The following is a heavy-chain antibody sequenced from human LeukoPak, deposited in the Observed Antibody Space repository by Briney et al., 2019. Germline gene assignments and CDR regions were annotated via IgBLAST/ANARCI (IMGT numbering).Heavy chain of an antibody. CDR1: GFTFSSYS. J-gene: IGHJ4*02. CDR2: ISSSSSYI. D-gene: IGHD2-15*01. Sequence: GGSLRLSCAASGFTFSSYSMNWVRQAPGKGLEGVSSISSSSSYIYYADSVKGRFTISRDNAKNSLYLQMNSLRAEDTAVYYCARDRLTYCSGGSCYSGKDYWGQGTLVTVSS. CDR3: ARDRLTYCSGGSCYSGKDY. V-gene: IGHV3-21*01.